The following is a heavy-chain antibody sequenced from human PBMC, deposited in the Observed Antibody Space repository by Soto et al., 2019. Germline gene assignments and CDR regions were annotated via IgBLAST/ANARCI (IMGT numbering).Heavy chain of an antibody. CDR1: GYTFASYA. CDR2: INAGNGNT. CDR3: ARAHYYGSGSYPHFDY. J-gene: IGHJ4*02. Sequence: ASVKVSCKASGYTFASYAMHWVRQAPGQRLEGMGWINAGNGNTKYSQKFQGRVTITRDTSASTAYMELSSLRSEDTAVYYCARAHYYGSGSYPHFDYWGQGTLVTVSS. V-gene: IGHV1-3*01. D-gene: IGHD3-10*01.